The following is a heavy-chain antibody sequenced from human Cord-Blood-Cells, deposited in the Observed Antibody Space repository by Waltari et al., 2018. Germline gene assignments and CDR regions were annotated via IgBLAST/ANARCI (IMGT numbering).Heavy chain of an antibody. CDR1: GVTFSRYA. CDR2: IIPIFGTA. D-gene: IGHD3-10*01. Sequence: QVQLVQSGAEVKKHGSSLKVSCKAPGVTFSRYAISWVAQAPGQGHEWMGGIIPIFGTANYAQKFQGRVTITADESTSTAYMELSSLRSEDTAVYYCAREVWGSGSYFDYWGQGTLVTVSS. CDR3: AREVWGSGSYFDY. J-gene: IGHJ4*02. V-gene: IGHV1-69*01.